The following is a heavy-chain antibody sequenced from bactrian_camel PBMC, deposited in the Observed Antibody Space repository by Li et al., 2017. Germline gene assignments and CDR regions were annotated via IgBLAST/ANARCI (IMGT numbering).Heavy chain of an antibody. J-gene: IGHJ4*01. CDR1: PGAEIATS. CDR3: AAGFLYPGFNYLETDDYRF. V-gene: IGHV3S53*01. CDR2: VDAHHKT. D-gene: IGHD1*01. Sequence: VQLVESGGGSELPGGSLRLSCALSPGAEIATSMAWFRQAPGKEREGIAAVDAHHKTTYADHVKGRFTISSGSAAVYLQMNDLRPDDTAIYYCAAGFLYPGFNYLETDDYRFWGQGTQVTVS.